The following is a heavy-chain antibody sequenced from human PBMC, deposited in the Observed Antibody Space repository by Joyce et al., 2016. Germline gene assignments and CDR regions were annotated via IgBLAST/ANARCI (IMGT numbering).Heavy chain of an antibody. CDR2: VSSSGPTK. Sequence: EGQLVESGGGLAQPGGSLRLSCAASKFTFSDYEMNWVRQAPGKGLGWISYVSSSGPTKYYAASVRGRFTISRDNARNSLYLQMNSLRADDTAVYYCARGTGRYYYGMDVWGRGTTVTVSS. J-gene: IGHJ6*02. V-gene: IGHV3-48*03. CDR1: KFTFSDYE. CDR3: ARGTGRYYYGMDV.